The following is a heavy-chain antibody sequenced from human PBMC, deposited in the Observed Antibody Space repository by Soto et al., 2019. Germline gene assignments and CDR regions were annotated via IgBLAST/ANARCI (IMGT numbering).Heavy chain of an antibody. V-gene: IGHV1-3*01. Sequence: GASVKVSCKASGYTFTSYAMHWVRQAPGQRLEWMGWINAGNGNTKYSQKFQGRVTITRDTSASTAYMELSSLRSEDTAVYYCASSRNYYYGPGDDGTGPWGQGTQVTVSS. J-gene: IGHJ5*02. CDR3: ASSRNYYYGPGDDGTGP. D-gene: IGHD3-10*01. CDR1: GYTFTSYA. CDR2: INAGNGNT.